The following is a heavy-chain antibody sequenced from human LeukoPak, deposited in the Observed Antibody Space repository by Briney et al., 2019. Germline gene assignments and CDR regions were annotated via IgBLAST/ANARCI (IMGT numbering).Heavy chain of an antibody. CDR2: IIPIFGTA. D-gene: IGHD3-16*01. V-gene: IGHV1-69*13. J-gene: IGHJ3*02. CDR3: ARYCRACGEPHAFDI. Sequence: ASVKVSCKASGGTFSSYAISWVRQAPGQGLEWMGGIIPIFGTADYAQKFQGRVTITADESTSTAYMELSSLRSEDTAVYYCARYCRACGEPHAFDIWGQGTMVTVSS. CDR1: GGTFSSYA.